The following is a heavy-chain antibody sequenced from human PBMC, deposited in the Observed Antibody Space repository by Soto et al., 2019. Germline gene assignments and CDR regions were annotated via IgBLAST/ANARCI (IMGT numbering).Heavy chain of an antibody. J-gene: IGHJ4*02. CDR3: AKGALGLGEIVYYFDY. CDR1: GFTFDDYA. V-gene: IGHV3-9*01. D-gene: IGHD3-10*01. Sequence: EVQLVESGGGLVQPGRSLRLSCAASGFTFDDYAMHWVRQAPGKGLEWVSGISWTSGSIGYADSVKGRFTISRDNAKNSLYLQMNSLRAEDTALYYCAKGALGLGEIVYYFDYCGQGTLVTVSS. CDR2: ISWTSGSI.